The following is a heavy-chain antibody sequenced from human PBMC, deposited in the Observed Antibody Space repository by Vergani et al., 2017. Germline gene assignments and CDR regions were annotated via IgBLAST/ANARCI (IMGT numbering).Heavy chain of an antibody. Sequence: EVQLVESGGGLVQPGRSLRLSCAASGFTFDDYAMHWVRQAPGKGLEWVSGISWNSGSIGYADSVKGRFTISRDNAKNSLYLQMNSLRAEDTALYYCAKDNQPLLRVYFDYWGQGTLVTVSS. CDR2: ISWNSGSI. J-gene: IGHJ4*02. CDR1: GFTFDDYA. CDR3: AKDNQPLLRVYFDY. D-gene: IGHD2-15*01. V-gene: IGHV3-9*01.